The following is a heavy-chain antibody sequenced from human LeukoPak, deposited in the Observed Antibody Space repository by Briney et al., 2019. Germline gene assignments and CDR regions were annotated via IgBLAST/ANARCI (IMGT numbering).Heavy chain of an antibody. V-gene: IGHV1-69*01. CDR1: GGTFSSYA. CDR2: IIPIFGTA. CDR3: ARAYGPIATPDY. Sequence: SVKVSCKASGGTFSSYAISWVRQAPGQGLEWMGGIIPIFGTANYAQKFQGRVTITADESTSTAYMELSSLRSEDTAVYYCARAYGPIATPDYWGQGTLVTVSS. D-gene: IGHD3-10*01. J-gene: IGHJ4*02.